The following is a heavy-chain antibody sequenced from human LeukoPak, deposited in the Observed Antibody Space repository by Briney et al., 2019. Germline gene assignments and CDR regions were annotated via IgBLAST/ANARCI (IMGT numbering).Heavy chain of an antibody. CDR1: GGSISSSSYF. Sequence: SETLSLTCTVSGGSISSSSYFWAWIRQPPGKGLEWIGTIYYSGTTYYNPSLKSRVTISVDTSKNQFSLKLSSVTAADTAVYYCARIVRSTTSFDYWGQGTLVTVSS. V-gene: IGHV4-39*01. J-gene: IGHJ4*02. CDR2: IYYSGTT. D-gene: IGHD2/OR15-2a*01. CDR3: ARIVRSTTSFDY.